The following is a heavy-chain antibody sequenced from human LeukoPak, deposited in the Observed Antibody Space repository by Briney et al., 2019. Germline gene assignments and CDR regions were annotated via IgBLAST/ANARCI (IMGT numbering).Heavy chain of an antibody. V-gene: IGHV4-39*01. J-gene: IGHJ4*02. CDR3: ARGLRLGEFDNY. Sequence: SETLSLTCTVSGGSTSSYYWGWIRQPPGKGLEWIGSIYYSGSTYYNPSLKSRVTISVDTSKNQFSLKLSSVTAADTAVYYCARGLRLGEFDNYWGQGTLVTASS. D-gene: IGHD3-16*01. CDR2: IYYSGST. CDR1: GGSTSSYY.